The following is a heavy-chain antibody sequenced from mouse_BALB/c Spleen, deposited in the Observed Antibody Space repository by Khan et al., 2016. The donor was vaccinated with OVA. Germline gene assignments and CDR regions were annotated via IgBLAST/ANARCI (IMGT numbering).Heavy chain of an antibody. CDR1: GYSITSDYA. D-gene: IGHD4-1*01. CDR2: ISYSGST. J-gene: IGHJ4*01. CDR3: ASELGRYYALDY. Sequence: EVKLLESGPGLVKPSQSLSLTCTVTGYSITSDYAWNWIRQFPGNKLEWLGYISYSGSTTYNPSLKSRISITRDTSTDPFFLQLKSVTAEDTATYYCASELGRYYALDYWGQGTSVTVSS. V-gene: IGHV3-2*02.